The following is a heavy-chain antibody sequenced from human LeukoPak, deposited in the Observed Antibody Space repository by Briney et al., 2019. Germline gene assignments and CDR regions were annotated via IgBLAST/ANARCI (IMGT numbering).Heavy chain of an antibody. CDR1: GGSISSYY. J-gene: IGHJ4*02. Sequence: SETLSLTRTVSGGSISSYYWRCLRPPPGKGLEWIGYIYYSGNTHYNLSLKSRVTISIDTSKKKISLKLSSIPTPHPPVQYSARFHDYGGNQFVDYWGQGTLVTVSP. CDR2: IYYSGNT. D-gene: IGHD4-23*01. V-gene: IGHV4-59*12. CDR3: ARFHDYGGNQFVDY.